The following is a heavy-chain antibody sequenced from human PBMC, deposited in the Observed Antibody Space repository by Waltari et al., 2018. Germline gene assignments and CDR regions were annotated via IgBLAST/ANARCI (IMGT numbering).Heavy chain of an antibody. CDR1: GFMSSNW. D-gene: IGHD3-16*01. J-gene: IGHJ4*02. V-gene: IGHV3-74*01. CDR3: ARGMGDI. Sequence: EVQLVESGGGLVQRGGSLRPSCEASGFMSSNWMDWVGRAPGKGLVWISRIKPDASLTTYADSVKGRFTVSRDYARNTLYLQMSSLRVEDTAVYYCARGMGDIWGQGTLVTVSS. CDR2: IKPDASLT.